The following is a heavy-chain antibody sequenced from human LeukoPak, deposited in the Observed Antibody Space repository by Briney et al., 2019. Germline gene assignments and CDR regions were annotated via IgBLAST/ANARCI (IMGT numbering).Heavy chain of an antibody. CDR2: ISGSGATT. V-gene: IGHV3-23*01. J-gene: IGHJ4*02. CDR3: AKGRVGSGWLFDC. Sequence: GGSLRLSRAASGFTFSSYAMSWVRQAPEKGLEWVSTISGSGATTYSADSVKGRFTISRDNSKNTVYLQMNSLGAEDTAVYYCAKGRVGSGWLFDCWGQGTLVTVSS. CDR1: GFTFSSYA. D-gene: IGHD6-19*01.